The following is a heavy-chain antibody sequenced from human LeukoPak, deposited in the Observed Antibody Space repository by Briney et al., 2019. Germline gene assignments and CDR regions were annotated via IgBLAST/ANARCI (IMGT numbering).Heavy chain of an antibody. Sequence: GGSLRLSCAASGFTFDDYAMHWVRHAPGKGLEWVSGISWNSGSIGYADSVKGRFTISRDNAKNSLYLQMNSLRAEDTALYYCAKDLSSSPYSANYFDYWGQGTLVTVSS. J-gene: IGHJ4*02. D-gene: IGHD6-6*01. V-gene: IGHV3-9*01. CDR1: GFTFDDYA. CDR2: ISWNSGSI. CDR3: AKDLSSSPYSANYFDY.